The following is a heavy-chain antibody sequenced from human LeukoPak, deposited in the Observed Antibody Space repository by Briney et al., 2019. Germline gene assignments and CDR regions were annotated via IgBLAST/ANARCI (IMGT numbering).Heavy chain of an antibody. J-gene: IGHJ3*02. CDR2: IYHSGST. CDR3: ASRLRKTFDAFDI. Sequence: ASETLSLTCAVSGYSISSGYYWGWIRQPPGKGLEWIGSIYHSGSTYYNPSLKSRVTISVDTSKNQFSLKLSSVTAADTAVYYCASRLRKTFDAFDIWCQGTMVTVSS. D-gene: IGHD4-17*01. V-gene: IGHV4-38-2*01. CDR1: GYSISSGYY.